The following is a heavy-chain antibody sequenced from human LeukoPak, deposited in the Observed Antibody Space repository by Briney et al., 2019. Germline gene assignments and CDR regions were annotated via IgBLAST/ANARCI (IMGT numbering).Heavy chain of an antibody. CDR3: ATYFYGEYGSYYFDY. Sequence: SETLSLTCAVSGAFITNSHWWSWARQPPGKGLEWIGEIYHGGTTNYNPSLQSRVTMSVDKSKKQFSLKLSSVTAADTAVYYCATYFYGEYGSYYFDYWGQGTLVTVSS. CDR1: GAFITNSHW. J-gene: IGHJ4*02. V-gene: IGHV4-4*02. D-gene: IGHD4-17*01. CDR2: IYHGGTT.